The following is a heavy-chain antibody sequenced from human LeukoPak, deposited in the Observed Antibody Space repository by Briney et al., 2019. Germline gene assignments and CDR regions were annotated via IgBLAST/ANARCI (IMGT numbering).Heavy chain of an antibody. CDR2: IYYSGST. J-gene: IGHJ5*02. CDR1: DGSMGTYY. Sequence: SETLSLTCSVSDGSMGTYYWGWIRQPPGKGLEWIGYIYYSGSTTYNPSLKSRVTVSVDTSKNQFSLKLTSMTAADTAVYYCARGRLGSQHASFWDAWGQGTLVT. D-gene: IGHD2-2*01. CDR3: ARGRLGSQHASFWDA. V-gene: IGHV4-59*08.